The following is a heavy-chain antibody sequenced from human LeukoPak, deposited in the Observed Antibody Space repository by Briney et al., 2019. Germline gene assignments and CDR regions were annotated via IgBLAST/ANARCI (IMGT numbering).Heavy chain of an antibody. J-gene: IGHJ4*02. V-gene: IGHV3-23*01. CDR2: ISGSGGST. Sequence: GGSLRLSCAASGFTFSSYAVSWVRQAPGKGLEWVSAISGSGGSTYYADSVKGRFTISRDNSKNTLYLQMNSLRAEDTAVYYCAKVRTMVRGVLKSPFDYWGQGTLVTVSS. D-gene: IGHD3-10*01. CDR1: GFTFSSYA. CDR3: AKVRTMVRGVLKSPFDY.